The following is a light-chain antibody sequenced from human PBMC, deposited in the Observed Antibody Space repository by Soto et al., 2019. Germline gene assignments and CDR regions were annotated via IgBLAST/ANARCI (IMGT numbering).Light chain of an antibody. V-gene: IGKV3-20*01. CDR3: QQYGSSPRT. Sequence: VLTQSPGTLSLSPGERATLFCRASQSVSNNYLAWYQQKPGQPPRLLIYGASSRATGIPDRFAGSGSGTDFTLTITRLEPEDFAVYYCQQYGSSPRTFGQGTKVEVK. CDR2: GAS. J-gene: IGKJ1*01. CDR1: QSVSNNY.